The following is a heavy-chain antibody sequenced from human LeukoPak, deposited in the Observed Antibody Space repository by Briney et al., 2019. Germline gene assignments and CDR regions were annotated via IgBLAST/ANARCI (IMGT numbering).Heavy chain of an antibody. D-gene: IGHD1-26*01. CDR1: GGSISSSSYY. CDR3: ARLGYSGSYYLPYYFDY. V-gene: IGHV4-39*01. J-gene: IGHJ4*02. Sequence: SETLSLTCTVSGGSISSSSYYWGWIRQPPGKGLEWIGSIYYSGSTYYNPSLKSRVTISVDTSKNQFSLKLSSVTAADTAVYYCARLGYSGSYYLPYYFDYWGQGTLVTVSS. CDR2: IYYSGST.